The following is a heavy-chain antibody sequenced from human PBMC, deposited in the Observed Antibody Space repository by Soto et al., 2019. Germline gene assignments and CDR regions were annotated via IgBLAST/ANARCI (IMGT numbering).Heavy chain of an antibody. CDR1: GFPFGSYS. V-gene: IGHV3-48*02. CDR2: ISSGGTTV. Sequence: EVQLVESGGGLVQPGGSLRLSCTASGFPFGSYSMKWVRQAPGKGLEWVSYISSGGTTVYYADSVKGRFTISRDNAEKSLYLQINNLRDEDTAVYYCARVIRSGGTYCLDNWGQGTLLTVSP. CDR3: ARVIRSGGTYCLDN. D-gene: IGHD1-26*01. J-gene: IGHJ4*02.